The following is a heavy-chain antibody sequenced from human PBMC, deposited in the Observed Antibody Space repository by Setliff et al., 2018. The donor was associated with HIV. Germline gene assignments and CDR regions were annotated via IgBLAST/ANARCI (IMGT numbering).Heavy chain of an antibody. Sequence: SETLSLTCTVSGDSTSSSSSYWGWIRQPPGKGLEWIGSIYYSGSTTYNPSLKSRLTLSVDTSKNQFSLKLSSVTAADTAVYYCARGRTPSYGGDYRDTFDIWGQGTLVTVSS. CDR2: IYYSGST. J-gene: IGHJ4*02. CDR1: GDSTSSSSSY. V-gene: IGHV4-39*07. CDR3: ARGRTPSYGGDYRDTFDI. D-gene: IGHD4-17*01.